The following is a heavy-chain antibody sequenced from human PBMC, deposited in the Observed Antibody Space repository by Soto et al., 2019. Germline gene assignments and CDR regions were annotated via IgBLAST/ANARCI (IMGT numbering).Heavy chain of an antibody. CDR3: ANYGDYGWYFDL. CDR2: IHNTGTT. V-gene: IGHV4-34*01. D-gene: IGHD4-17*01. J-gene: IGHJ2*01. Sequence: QVQLQQWGAGLLKPSETLSLTCAVYGESFSGYSWSWIRQPPGKGLEWIGEIHNTGTTNYNPSLESRRTMSVDTSKNQFSLKLSSVTAADTAVYYCANYGDYGWYFDLWGRGTLVTVSS. CDR1: GESFSGYS.